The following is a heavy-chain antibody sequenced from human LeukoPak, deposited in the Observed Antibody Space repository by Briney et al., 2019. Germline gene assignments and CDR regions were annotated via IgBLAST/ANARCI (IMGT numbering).Heavy chain of an antibody. CDR2: INHRGST. CDR1: GGSFSDYY. Sequence: SETLSLTCAVYGGSFSDYYWTWLRQPPGKGLEWIGEINHRGSTHYNPSLKSRVTISVDTSKKQFSLKLTSVTAADTAVYYCATYSTGFDIWGQGTVVTVSS. V-gene: IGHV4-34*01. D-gene: IGHD6-19*01. J-gene: IGHJ3*02. CDR3: ATYSTGFDI.